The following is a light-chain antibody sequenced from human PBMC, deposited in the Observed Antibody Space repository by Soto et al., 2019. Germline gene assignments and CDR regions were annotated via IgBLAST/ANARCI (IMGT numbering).Light chain of an antibody. V-gene: IGKV1-5*01. CDR2: GAS. J-gene: IGKJ2*02. Sequence: DIQMTQSPSTLSASVGERVTITCRASQSISTWLAWYQQKPGTAPKLLLYGASRLESGVPSRISCSGSGPEFTPTINSLQPDDFATYYCQQYNSDSCTFGQGTQLEIK. CDR3: QQYNSDSCT. CDR1: QSISTW.